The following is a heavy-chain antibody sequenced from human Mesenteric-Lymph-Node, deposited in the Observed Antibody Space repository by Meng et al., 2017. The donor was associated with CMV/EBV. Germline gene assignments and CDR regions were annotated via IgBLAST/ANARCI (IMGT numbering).Heavy chain of an antibody. D-gene: IGHD2-2*01. J-gene: IGHJ4*02. V-gene: IGHV3-48*03. Sequence: LTGAASGFTFSSYEMNWVRQGPGKGLEWVSYISSGGNFKHYTDSVKGRFTISRDDAKNSLYLQMNSLRAEDTAVYYCAREPPDRSSSSTSPVSDYWGQGTLVTVSS. CDR3: AREPPDRSSSSTSPVSDY. CDR2: ISSGGNFK. CDR1: GFTFSSYE.